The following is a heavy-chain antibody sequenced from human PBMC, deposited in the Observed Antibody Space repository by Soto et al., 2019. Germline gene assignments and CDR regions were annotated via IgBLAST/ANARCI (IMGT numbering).Heavy chain of an antibody. CDR3: ARRPYSYGSTLYFDY. J-gene: IGHJ4*02. Sequence: SETLSPSCAVYGGSFSGYYWSWIRQPPGKGLEWIGEINHSGSTNYNPSLKSRVTISVDTSKNQFSLKLSSVTAADTAVYYCARRPYSYGSTLYFDYWGQGTLVTVSS. V-gene: IGHV4-34*01. CDR1: GGSFSGYY. CDR2: INHSGST. D-gene: IGHD5-18*01.